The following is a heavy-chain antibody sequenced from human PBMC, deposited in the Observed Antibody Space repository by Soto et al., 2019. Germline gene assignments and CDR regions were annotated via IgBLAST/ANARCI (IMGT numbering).Heavy chain of an antibody. D-gene: IGHD1-1*01. CDR1: GFVFDTYG. V-gene: IGHV3-33*01. CDR2: IWYDGSNR. Sequence: QVQLVESGGGVVQPGRSLRLSCAASGFVFDTYGMHWVRQAPGKGLEWVADIWYDGSNRNYADSVTGRFTISRDNSKNTLYLQMPSLRAEDTAVYFCARPWNEDWFDPWGQGTLVIVSS. J-gene: IGHJ5*02. CDR3: ARPWNEDWFDP.